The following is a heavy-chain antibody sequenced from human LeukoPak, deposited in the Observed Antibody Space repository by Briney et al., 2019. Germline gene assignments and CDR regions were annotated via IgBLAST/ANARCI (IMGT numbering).Heavy chain of an antibody. V-gene: IGHV3-74*01. J-gene: IGHJ4*02. D-gene: IGHD1-26*01. Sequence: GGSLRLSCEPSGFTFSSHWMHWVRQAPGKGLVWIANIRGDGGLFGYADSVKGRFTISRDNAKNTLYLHMNGLRAEDTAVYYCARDEVGAPPIDYWGQGTLVTVSS. CDR1: GFTFSSHW. CDR2: IRGDGGLF. CDR3: ARDEVGAPPIDY.